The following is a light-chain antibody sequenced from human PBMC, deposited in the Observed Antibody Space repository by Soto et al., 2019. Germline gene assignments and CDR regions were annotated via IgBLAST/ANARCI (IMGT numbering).Light chain of an antibody. CDR1: QSISTN. J-gene: IGKJ2*01. CDR3: QQSYSIPYI. CDR2: AGS. V-gene: IGKV1-39*01. Sequence: DLQMTQSPSSLSAFAGDRVTITCRASQSISTNLNWYQQKPGKAPKLLIYAGSSLQSGVPSRFSGSGSGTDFTLTITSLQPEDFATYYCQQSYSIPYIFGQGTKLDIK.